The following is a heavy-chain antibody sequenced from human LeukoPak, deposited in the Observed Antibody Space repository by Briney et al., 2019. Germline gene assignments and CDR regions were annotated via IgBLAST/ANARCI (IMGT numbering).Heavy chain of an antibody. V-gene: IGHV3-13*01. CDR1: GFTFSSYD. CDR2: ISSAGDT. CDR3: ARGTYDYASGTYYPPDY. J-gene: IGHJ4*02. Sequence: PGGSLRLSCAASGFTFSSYDMHWVRQGTGKGLEWVSAISSAGDTYYLDSVKGRFTISRESAKNSLYLQMNSLRAGDTAVYYCARGTYDYASGTYYPPDYWGQGTLVTVSS. D-gene: IGHD3-10*01.